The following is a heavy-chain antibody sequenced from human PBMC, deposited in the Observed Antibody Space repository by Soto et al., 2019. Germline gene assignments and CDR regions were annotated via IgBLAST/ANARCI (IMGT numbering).Heavy chain of an antibody. CDR2: INHSGST. D-gene: IGHD2-2*01. CDR3: ARAPIYCSSTSCRSYYYYYMDV. V-gene: IGHV4-34*01. J-gene: IGHJ6*03. CDR1: GGSFSGYY. Sequence: PSETLSLTCAVYGGSFSGYYWSWIRQPPGKGLEWIGEINHSGSTNYNPSLKSRVTISVDTSKNQFSLKLSSVTAADTAVYYCARAPIYCSSTSCRSYYYYYMDVRGKGTTVTVSS.